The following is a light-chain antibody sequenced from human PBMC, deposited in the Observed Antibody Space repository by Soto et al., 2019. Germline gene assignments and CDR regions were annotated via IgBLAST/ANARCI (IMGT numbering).Light chain of an antibody. Sequence: DIQMTQSPSTLSASVGDRVTITCRASQTISSWLAWYQQKPGTAPQLLIYKASTLESGVPSRFSGSGSGTEFTLTISSLQHDDFATYYGQQYNTYSYTFGQGTKVEIK. CDR1: QTISSW. J-gene: IGKJ2*01. CDR2: KAS. V-gene: IGKV1-5*03. CDR3: QQYNTYSYT.